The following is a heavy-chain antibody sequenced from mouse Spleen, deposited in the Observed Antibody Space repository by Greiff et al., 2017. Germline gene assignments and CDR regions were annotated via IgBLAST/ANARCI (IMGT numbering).Heavy chain of an antibody. J-gene: IGHJ4*01. CDR1: GYSFTSYY. CDR2: IYPGSGNT. D-gene: IGHD2-13*01. Sequence: VQVVESGPELVKPGASVKISCKASGYSFTSYYIHWVKQRPGQGLEWIGWIYPGSGNTKYNEKFKGKATLTADTSSSTAYMQLSSLTSEDSAVYYCARHGDFYAMDYWGQGTSVTVSS. V-gene: IGHV1-66*01. CDR3: ARHGDFYAMDY.